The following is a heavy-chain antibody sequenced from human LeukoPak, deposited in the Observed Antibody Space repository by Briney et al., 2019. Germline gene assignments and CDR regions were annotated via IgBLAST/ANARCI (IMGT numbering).Heavy chain of an antibody. CDR2: IYHSGST. CDR1: GYSISSGYY. J-gene: IGHJ4*02. Sequence: KPSETLSLTCAVSGYSISSGYYWGWIRQPPGKGLEWIGSIYHSGSTYYNPSLKSRVTISVDTSKNQFSLKLSSVTAADTAVYYCARGWSDSSGYYLFDYWGQGTLVTVSS. CDR3: ARGWSDSSGYYLFDY. V-gene: IGHV4-38-2*01. D-gene: IGHD3-22*01.